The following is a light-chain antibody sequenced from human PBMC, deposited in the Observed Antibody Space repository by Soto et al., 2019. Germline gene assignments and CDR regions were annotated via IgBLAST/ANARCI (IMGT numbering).Light chain of an antibody. CDR2: GAS. CDR3: QQSNNWPRT. J-gene: IGKJ1*01. CDR1: QSVSSN. V-gene: IGKV3-15*01. Sequence: EIVMTQSPATLSVSPGERATLSCRASQSVSSNLAWYQQKPGQAPRLLIYGASTRATGIPARFSGSGSGTEFTLTISSLQSEDFAVYYCQQSNNWPRTFGQGNKVEIK.